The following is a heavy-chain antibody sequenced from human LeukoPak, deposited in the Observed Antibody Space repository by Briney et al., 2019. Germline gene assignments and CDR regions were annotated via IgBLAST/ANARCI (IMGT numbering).Heavy chain of an antibody. V-gene: IGHV4-4*09. D-gene: IGHD3-10*01. CDR1: GGSISSYY. J-gene: IGHJ4*02. CDR3: ARGGSLITMASL. Sequence: SETLSLTCTVSGGSISSYYWSWIRQPPGKGLEWIGYIYTSGSTSYNPSLKSRVTISVDTSKNQFSLKLSSATAADTAVYYCARGGSLITMASLWGQGTLVTVSS. CDR2: IYTSGST.